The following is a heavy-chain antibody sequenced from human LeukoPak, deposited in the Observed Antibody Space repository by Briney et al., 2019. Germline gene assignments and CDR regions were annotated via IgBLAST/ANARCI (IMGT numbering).Heavy chain of an antibody. J-gene: IGHJ4*02. CDR2: ISSSSSDI. V-gene: IGHV3-21*01. CDR1: GLTFTDYA. CDR3: ARAGY. Sequence: PGGSLRLSCAASGLTFTDYAMNWVRQAPGKGLEWVSFISSSSSDIYYADSVKGRFTISRDNAKNSLYLQMNSLRVEDTAVYYCARAGYWGQGTLVTVSS.